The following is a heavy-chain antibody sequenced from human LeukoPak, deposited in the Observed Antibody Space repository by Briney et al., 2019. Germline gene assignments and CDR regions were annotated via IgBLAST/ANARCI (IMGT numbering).Heavy chain of an antibody. Sequence: SVKVSCKASGGTFSSYAISWVRQAPGQGLEWMGGIIPIFGTANYAQKFQGRVTITADESTSTAYMELSSLRSEDTAVYYCARDFTRSGLLHNAYYYGMDVWGQGTTVTVSS. CDR3: ARDFTRSGLLHNAYYYGMDV. CDR2: IIPIFGTA. V-gene: IGHV1-69*13. CDR1: GGTFSSYA. D-gene: IGHD2-21*02. J-gene: IGHJ6*02.